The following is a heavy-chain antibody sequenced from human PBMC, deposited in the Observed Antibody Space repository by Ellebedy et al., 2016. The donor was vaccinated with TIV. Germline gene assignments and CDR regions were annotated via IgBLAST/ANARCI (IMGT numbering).Heavy chain of an antibody. Sequence: SETLSLTCAVYGGSFSGYYWSWIRQPPGKGLEWIGEINHSGSTNYNPSLKSRVTISVDTSKNQFSLKLSSVTAADTAVYYCARGLNWLQPGDWGQGTLVTVSS. CDR2: INHSGST. CDR3: ARGLNWLQPGD. V-gene: IGHV4-34*01. CDR1: GGSFSGYY. D-gene: IGHD5-24*01. J-gene: IGHJ4*02.